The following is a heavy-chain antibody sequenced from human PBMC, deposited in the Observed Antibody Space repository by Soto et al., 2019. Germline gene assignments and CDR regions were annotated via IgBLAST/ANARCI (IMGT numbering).Heavy chain of an antibody. J-gene: IGHJ5*02. CDR2: IYYSGST. V-gene: IGHV4-59*07. Sequence: SDTLSLTCTVSGGSINSYYWSWIRQPPGKGLEWIGYIYYSGSTYYNPSLKSRVTISVDTSKNQFSLKLSSVTAADRGVYYCGRSVFPWGQGTLVTVSS. CDR3: GRSVFP. CDR1: GGSINSYY.